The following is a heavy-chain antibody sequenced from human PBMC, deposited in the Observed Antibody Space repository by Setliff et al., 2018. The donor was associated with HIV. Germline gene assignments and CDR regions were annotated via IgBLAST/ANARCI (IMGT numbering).Heavy chain of an antibody. CDR1: GLSMSYNY. CDR2: VHYSGST. Sequence: TLSLTCTVSGLSMSYNYWTWIRQSPGKGLEWIGYVHYSGSTRYNPSLKSRVTISVDTSKKKFSLKLTSMTATDTAVYYCAGEKKAWSVSDSFYEYWGQGVPVTVSS. J-gene: IGHJ4*02. V-gene: IGHV4-59*03. D-gene: IGHD3-3*01. CDR3: AGEKKAWSVSDSFYEY.